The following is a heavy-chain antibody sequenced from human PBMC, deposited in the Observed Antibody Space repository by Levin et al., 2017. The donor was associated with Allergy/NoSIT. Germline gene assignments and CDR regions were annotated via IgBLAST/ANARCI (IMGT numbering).Heavy chain of an antibody. V-gene: IGHV3-23*01. J-gene: IGHJ4*02. CDR2: ISSRGENT. CDR3: AKSAYSYASRFDY. Sequence: GGSLRLSCAASGLTFSSYAMNWVRQAPGKGPEWVSVISSRGENTHYADSVKGRFTISRDNSKNTLYLQMNSLRAEDTAIYYCAKSAYSYASRFDYWGQGTLVTVSS. CDR1: GLTFSSYA. D-gene: IGHD5-18*01.